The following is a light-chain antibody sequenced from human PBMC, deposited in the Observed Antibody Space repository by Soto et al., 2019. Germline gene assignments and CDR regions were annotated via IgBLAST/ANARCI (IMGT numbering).Light chain of an antibody. V-gene: IGKV3-20*01. Sequence: EIVLTQSPGTLSLSPGERATLSCRASQSVSNNYLAWYQQKPGQAPRLLIYGASSRATGIPDRFSGSGSGTDFTLTISRLEPEDFAVYYCQQYSSSPLTFGGGTKVDIK. CDR1: QSVSNNY. J-gene: IGKJ4*01. CDR2: GAS. CDR3: QQYSSSPLT.